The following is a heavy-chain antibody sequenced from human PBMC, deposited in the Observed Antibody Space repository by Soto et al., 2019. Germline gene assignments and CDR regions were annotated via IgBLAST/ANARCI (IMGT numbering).Heavy chain of an antibody. CDR2: IYYSGST. CDR3: ARGRELGIPYGYYYGMDV. D-gene: IGHD7-27*01. V-gene: IGHV4-31*02. J-gene: IGHJ6*02. CDR1: GGSISSGGYY. Sequence: LSLTCTVSGGSISSGGYYWSWIRQHPGKGLEWIGYIYYSGSTYYNPSLKSRVTISVDTSKNQFSLKLSSVTAADTAVYYCARGRELGIPYGYYYGMDVWGQGTTVTVSS.